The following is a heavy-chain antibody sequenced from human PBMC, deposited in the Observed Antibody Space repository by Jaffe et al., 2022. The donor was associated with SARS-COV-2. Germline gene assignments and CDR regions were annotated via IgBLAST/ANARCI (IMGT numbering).Heavy chain of an antibody. CDR3: ARERGGDGYYDSNLGYNWFDP. CDR2: INAGTGNT. Sequence: QVQVVQSGAEVRKPGASVKVSCKTSGYTFTNYAIHWVRQAPGQRLEWMGWINAGTGNTRYSKKFQGRVTMTRDTSATTAYMELSSLTSEDTAVYYCARERGGDGYYDSNLGYNWFDPWGQGTLVTVSS. D-gene: IGHD3-22*01. J-gene: IGHJ5*02. V-gene: IGHV1-3*01. CDR1: GYTFTNYA.